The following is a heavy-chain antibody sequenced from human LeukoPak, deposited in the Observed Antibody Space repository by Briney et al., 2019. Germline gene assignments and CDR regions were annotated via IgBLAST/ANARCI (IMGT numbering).Heavy chain of an antibody. CDR1: GGTFSSYA. CDR2: IIPIFGTA. V-gene: IGHV1-69*05. CDR3: ARARAVAGNGDFDY. Sequence: GSSVKVSCKASGGTFSSYAISWVRQAPGQGLEWMGGIIPIFGTADYAQKFQGRVTITTDESTSTAYMELSSLRSEDTAVYYCARARAVAGNGDFDYWGQGTLVTVSS. J-gene: IGHJ4*02. D-gene: IGHD6-19*01.